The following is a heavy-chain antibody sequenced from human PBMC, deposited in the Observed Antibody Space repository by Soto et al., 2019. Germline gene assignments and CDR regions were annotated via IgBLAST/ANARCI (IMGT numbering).Heavy chain of an antibody. CDR2: ISYDGSNK. D-gene: IGHD2-2*01. CDR3: ARDGGRSTAYFDY. J-gene: IGHJ4*02. Sequence: QVQLVESGGGVVQPGRSLRLSCAASGFTFSSYAMHWVRQAPGKGLEWVAVISYDGSNKYYADSVKGRFTISRDNSKNTLYLQMNSLRAEDTAVYYCARDGGRSTAYFDYWGQGTLVTVSS. V-gene: IGHV3-30-3*01. CDR1: GFTFSSYA.